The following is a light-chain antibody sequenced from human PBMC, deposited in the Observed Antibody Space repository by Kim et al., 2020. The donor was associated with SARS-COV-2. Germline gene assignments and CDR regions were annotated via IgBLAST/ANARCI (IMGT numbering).Light chain of an antibody. CDR3: QQYGTSPLT. CDR1: QSVSSTY. Sequence: EIVLTQSPGTLSLSPGERATLSCRASQSVSSTYLAWYQQKPGQPPRLLIYGASSRATGIPDRFSGSWSGTDFTLTISRVEPEDFAVYYCQQYGTSPLTFGGGTKLEI. V-gene: IGKV3-20*01. J-gene: IGKJ4*01. CDR2: GAS.